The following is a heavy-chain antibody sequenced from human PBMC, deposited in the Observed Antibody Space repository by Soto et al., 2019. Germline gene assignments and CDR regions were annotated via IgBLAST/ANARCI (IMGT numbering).Heavy chain of an antibody. J-gene: IGHJ6*02. CDR2: ISSSSSYI. Sequence: GGSLRLSCAASGFTFSSYSMNWVRQAPGKGLEWVSSISSSSSYIYYADSVKGRFTISRDNAKNSLYLQMNSLRAEDTAVYYCARDLRAGSYYNLGGMDVWGQGTTVTVSS. CDR3: ARDLRAGSYYNLGGMDV. D-gene: IGHD3-10*01. V-gene: IGHV3-21*01. CDR1: GFTFSSYS.